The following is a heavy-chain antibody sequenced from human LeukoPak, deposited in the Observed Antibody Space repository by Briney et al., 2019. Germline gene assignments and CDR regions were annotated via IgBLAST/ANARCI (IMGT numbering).Heavy chain of an antibody. CDR3: TRYYYDSSGYYYLFDY. V-gene: IGHV3-73*01. CDR1: GFTFSGSA. D-gene: IGHD3-22*01. J-gene: IGHJ4*02. Sequence: GGSLRLSCAASGFTFSGSAMHWVRQASGKGLEWVGRIRSKAKSYATAYAASVKGRFTISRDDSKNTAYLQMNSLKTEDTAVYYCTRYYYDSSGYYYLFDYWGQGTLVTVSS. CDR2: IRSKAKSYAT.